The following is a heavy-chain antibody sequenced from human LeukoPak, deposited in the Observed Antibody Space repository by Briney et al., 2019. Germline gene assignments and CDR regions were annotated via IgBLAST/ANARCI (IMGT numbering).Heavy chain of an antibody. Sequence: SVKVSCKASGGTFSSYAISWVRQAPGQGLEWMGRIIPILGIANYAQKFQGRVTITADKSTSTAYMELSSLRSEDTAVYYCARDYKWELAELSMDVWGQGTTVTVSS. V-gene: IGHV1-69*04. D-gene: IGHD1-26*01. CDR1: GGTFSSYA. J-gene: IGHJ6*02. CDR2: IIPILGIA. CDR3: ARDYKWELAELSMDV.